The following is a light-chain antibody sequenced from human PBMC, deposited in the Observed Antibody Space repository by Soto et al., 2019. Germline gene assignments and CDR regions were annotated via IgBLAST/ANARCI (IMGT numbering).Light chain of an antibody. J-gene: IGKJ3*01. CDR3: QQYGRSPGLST. CDR2: EAS. Sequence: EIVLTQSPGTLSLSPGERATLSCRASQSISSTYLAWYQQKPGQAPRLLIYEASIRATGIPDRFSGFGSGTGFTLAISRLEPEDFAVYYCQQYGRSPGLSTFGPGTKVYIK. CDR1: QSISSTY. V-gene: IGKV3-20*01.